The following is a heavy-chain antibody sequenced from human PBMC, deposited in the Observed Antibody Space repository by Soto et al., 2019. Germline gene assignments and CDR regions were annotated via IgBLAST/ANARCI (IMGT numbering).Heavy chain of an antibody. Sequence: ASVKVSCKASGYTFIGYYIHWVRQAPGQGLEWMGWINPNSGGTNYAQRSQGWVTMTRDRSISTAYMELSRLKSDDTAVYYCARVGGGLASLGYYGMDVWGQGTTVTVS. D-gene: IGHD3-10*01. CDR3: ARVGGGLASLGYYGMDV. CDR2: INPNSGGT. V-gene: IGHV1-2*04. J-gene: IGHJ6*02. CDR1: GYTFIGYY.